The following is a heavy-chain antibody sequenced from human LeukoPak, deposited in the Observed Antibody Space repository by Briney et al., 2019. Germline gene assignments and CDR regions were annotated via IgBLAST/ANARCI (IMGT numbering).Heavy chain of an antibody. Sequence: ASVKVSCKVSGYTFTSYGISWVRQAPGQGLEWMGWISVYNGNTKYVQKFQGRVTMTTDTSTSTAYMELRSLRSDDTAVYYCARDRSDGYTYWGQGTLVTVSS. CDR3: ARDRSDGYTY. CDR2: ISVYNGNT. CDR1: GYTFTSYG. V-gene: IGHV1-18*01. D-gene: IGHD5-24*01. J-gene: IGHJ4*02.